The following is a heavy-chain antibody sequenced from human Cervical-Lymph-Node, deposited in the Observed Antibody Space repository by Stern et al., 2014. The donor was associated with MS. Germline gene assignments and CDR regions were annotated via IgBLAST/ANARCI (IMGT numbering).Heavy chain of an antibody. CDR3: ARRGMDV. J-gene: IGHJ6*02. Sequence: VQLVQSGAEVKKPGESLTISCKGFGYSFNIYWIAWVRQRPGKGLEWMGIIYPDDSDTGYSPSFQGQVTFSVDNSISTAYLQWSSLKPSDTATYFCARRGMDVWGQGTSVTVSS. CDR1: GYSFNIYW. CDR2: IYPDDSDT. V-gene: IGHV5-51*01.